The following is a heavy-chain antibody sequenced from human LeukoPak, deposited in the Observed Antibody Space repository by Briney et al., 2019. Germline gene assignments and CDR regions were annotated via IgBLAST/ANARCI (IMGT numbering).Heavy chain of an antibody. CDR2: GCNSRTT. CDR3: ARHFSEDGYNAAPFQH. D-gene: IGHD5-24*01. J-gene: IGHJ1*01. Sequence: GSLRLSCAASGFTFSSYAMSWIRQPPGKGLEWIGSGCNSRTTYYNPSLRSRVTISLDTAKNQLSLKLTSVTAADTALYYCARHFSEDGYNAAPFQHWGHGTLVTVSS. V-gene: IGHV4-39*01. CDR1: GFTFSSYA.